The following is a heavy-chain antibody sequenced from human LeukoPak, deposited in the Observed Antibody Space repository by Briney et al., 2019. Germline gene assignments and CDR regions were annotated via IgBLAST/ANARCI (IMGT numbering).Heavy chain of an antibody. Sequence: SGGSLRLSCAASGFTFSCYAVSWVRQAPGKGLEWISLIYSGGDTYYPDSVRGRFTISRDNSKNTLYLQMNSLRAEDTAVYYCARGPPACSTNCYGYLDYWGQGTLVTVSS. D-gene: IGHD2-2*01. CDR1: GFTFSCYA. CDR3: ARGPPACSTNCYGYLDY. V-gene: IGHV3-53*01. J-gene: IGHJ4*02. CDR2: IYSGGDT.